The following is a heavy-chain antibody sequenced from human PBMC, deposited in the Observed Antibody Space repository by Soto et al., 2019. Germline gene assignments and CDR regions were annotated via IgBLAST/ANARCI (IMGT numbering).Heavy chain of an antibody. CDR3: AKDTLSSSWYRVGAFYI. D-gene: IGHD6-13*01. CDR2: ISWNSGSI. Sequence: EVQLVESGGGLVQPGRSLRLSCAASGFTFDDYAMHWVRQAPGKGLEWVSGISWNSGSIGYADSVKGRFTISRDNAKNSLYLQMNSLRAEDTALYYCAKDTLSSSWYRVGAFYIWGQGTMVTVSS. CDR1: GFTFDDYA. V-gene: IGHV3-9*01. J-gene: IGHJ3*02.